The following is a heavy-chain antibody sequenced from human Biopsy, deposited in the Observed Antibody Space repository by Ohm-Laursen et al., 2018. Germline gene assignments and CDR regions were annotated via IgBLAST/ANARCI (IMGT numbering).Heavy chain of an antibody. CDR3: VRDPGNNRHDWYFDL. CDR1: GFTFSSCW. V-gene: IGHV3-74*01. D-gene: IGHD1-1*01. Sequence: SLRLSCAASGFTFSSCWMHWVRQASGEGLVWVSRISSNGSTTSYADSVKGRFTISRDNAKNMVYLQMNSLRAEDAAVYYGVRDPGNNRHDWYFDLWGRGTLVTVSS. CDR2: ISSNGSTT. J-gene: IGHJ2*01.